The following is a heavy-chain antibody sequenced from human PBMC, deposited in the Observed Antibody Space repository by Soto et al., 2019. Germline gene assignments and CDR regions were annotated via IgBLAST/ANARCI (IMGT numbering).Heavy chain of an antibody. J-gene: IGHJ6*02. Sequence: QVQLQESGPGLVKPSQTLSLTCTVSGGSISSGGYYWSWIRQHPGKGLEWIGYIYYSGSTYYNPSLKSRVTISVDASKNQFSLRLSSVTAADPGVYYCARVCGGDCRHGMDVWGQGTTVTVSS. D-gene: IGHD2-21*02. CDR2: IYYSGST. CDR1: GGSISSGGYY. V-gene: IGHV4-31*03. CDR3: ARVCGGDCRHGMDV.